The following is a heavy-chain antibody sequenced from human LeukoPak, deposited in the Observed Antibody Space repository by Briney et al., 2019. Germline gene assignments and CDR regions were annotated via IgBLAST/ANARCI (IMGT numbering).Heavy chain of an antibody. Sequence: GGSLRLSCAASGFTFSSYGMHWVRQAPGKGLEWVAVIWYDGSNKYYADSVKGRFTISRDNSKNTLYLQMNSLRAEDTAVYYCARDLVDHYFDYWGQGTLVTVSS. J-gene: IGHJ4*02. CDR2: IWYDGSNK. CDR1: GFTFSSYG. CDR3: ARDLVDHYFDY. D-gene: IGHD3-16*01. V-gene: IGHV3-33*01.